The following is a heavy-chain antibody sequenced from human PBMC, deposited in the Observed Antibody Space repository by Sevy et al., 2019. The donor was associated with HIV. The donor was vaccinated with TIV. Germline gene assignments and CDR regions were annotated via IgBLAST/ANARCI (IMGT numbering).Heavy chain of an antibody. CDR1: GGSFSGDY. D-gene: IGHD6-19*01. CDR3: ARGSGIAVAGTADDNWFDP. J-gene: IGHJ5*02. V-gene: IGHV4-34*01. Sequence: SETLSLTCAVYGGSFSGDYWSWIRQPPGKGLEWIGEINHSGSTNYNPSLKSRVTISVDTSKNQFSLKLSSVTAADTAVYYCARGSGIAVAGTADDNWFDPWGQGTLVTVSS. CDR2: INHSGST.